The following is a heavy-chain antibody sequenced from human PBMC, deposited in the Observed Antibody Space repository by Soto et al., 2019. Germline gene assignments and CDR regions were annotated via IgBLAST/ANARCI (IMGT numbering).Heavy chain of an antibody. CDR3: ARDIISDN. CDR2: ISSGGTSI. Sequence: EVQLVESGGGLVRPGGSLRLSCGGSGFRFSSYSMHWVRQTPGKGLEWVSYISSGGTSIYYADSVKGRFIISRDNAANSLYLQMNSLRDDDTAVYYCARDIISDNWGQGTLVTVSS. V-gene: IGHV3-48*02. CDR1: GFRFSSYS. J-gene: IGHJ4*02.